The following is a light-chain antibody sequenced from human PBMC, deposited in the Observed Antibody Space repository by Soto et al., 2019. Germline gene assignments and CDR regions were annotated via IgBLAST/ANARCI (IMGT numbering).Light chain of an antibody. Sequence: EVVLTQSPGTLSLSPGERAILSCRASQSVSSSYLAWYQQKPGQAPRLLIYGASSRATGIPDRFSGGGAGTDFTLTITRLEPEDFALYFCQQYAYSPPTFGPGTKVDIK. CDR3: QQYAYSPPT. J-gene: IGKJ3*01. V-gene: IGKV3-20*01. CDR1: QSVSSSY. CDR2: GAS.